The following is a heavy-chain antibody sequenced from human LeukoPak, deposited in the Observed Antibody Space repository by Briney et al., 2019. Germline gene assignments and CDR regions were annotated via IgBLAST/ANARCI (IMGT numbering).Heavy chain of an antibody. J-gene: IGHJ5*02. Sequence: SETLFLTCTVSGDPISSSSYYWGWIRQPPGKGLEWIGSIYYSGSTYYNPSLKSRVTISVDTSKNQFSLKLSSVTAADTAVYYCAGTFPIVEQPTALRESWFDPWGQGTLVTVSS. D-gene: IGHD2-2*01. CDR3: AGTFPIVEQPTALRESWFDP. CDR1: GDPISSSSYY. V-gene: IGHV4-39*01. CDR2: IYYSGST.